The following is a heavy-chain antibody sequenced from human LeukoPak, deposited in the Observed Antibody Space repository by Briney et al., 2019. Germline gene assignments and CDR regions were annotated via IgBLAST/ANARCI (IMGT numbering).Heavy chain of an antibody. Sequence: GGSLRLSCAASAFTFSTYWMHWVRQATGKGLVWFSRISSDGGSVSYADSVRGRFTISRDNAKNTMYLQMNGLRAEDTAVYFCARYSSSWHANDYWGQGTLVTVSS. CDR2: ISSDGGSV. CDR1: AFTFSTYW. D-gene: IGHD6-13*01. J-gene: IGHJ4*02. CDR3: ARYSSSWHANDY. V-gene: IGHV3-74*01.